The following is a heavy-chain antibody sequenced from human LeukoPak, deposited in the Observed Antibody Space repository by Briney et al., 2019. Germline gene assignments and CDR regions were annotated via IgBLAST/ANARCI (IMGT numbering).Heavy chain of an antibody. CDR3: AKAGSGSYYSYAFDI. Sequence: PGGSLRLSCAASGFPFSSYWMHWVRQAPGKGLVWVSHIKSDGKTTNYADSVKGRFTISRDNSKNTLYLQMNSLRAEDTAVYYCAKAGSGSYYSYAFDIWGQGTMVTVSS. CDR1: GFPFSSYW. CDR2: IKSDGKTT. D-gene: IGHD1-26*01. V-gene: IGHV3-74*01. J-gene: IGHJ3*02.